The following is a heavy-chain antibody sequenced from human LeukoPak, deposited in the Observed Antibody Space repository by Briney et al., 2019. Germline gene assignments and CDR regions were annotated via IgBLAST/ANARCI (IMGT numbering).Heavy chain of an antibody. J-gene: IGHJ4*02. CDR2: VSGSGGST. V-gene: IGHV3-23*01. CDR1: GFTFSSYA. CDR3: AKDLDIVATITGN. D-gene: IGHD5-12*01. Sequence: PGGSLRLSCAASGFTFSSYAMSWVRQAPGKGLEWVSGVSGSGGSTYYADSVKGRFTISRDNSKNTLYLQINSLRDEDTAVYYCAKDLDIVATITGNWGQGTLVTVSS.